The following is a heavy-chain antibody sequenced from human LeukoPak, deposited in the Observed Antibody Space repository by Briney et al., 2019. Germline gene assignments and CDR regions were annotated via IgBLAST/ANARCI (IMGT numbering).Heavy chain of an antibody. D-gene: IGHD6-13*01. CDR3: ARAMYSSSWTGGFDP. J-gene: IGHJ5*02. CDR2: INPSGGST. CDR1: GYTFTSYY. Sequence: GASVKVSCKASGYTFTSYYMHWVRQAPGQGLEWMGIINPSGGSTSYAQKFQGRVTMTRVTSTSTVYMELSSLRSEDTAVYYCARAMYSSSWTGGFDPWGQGTLVTVSS. V-gene: IGHV1-46*01.